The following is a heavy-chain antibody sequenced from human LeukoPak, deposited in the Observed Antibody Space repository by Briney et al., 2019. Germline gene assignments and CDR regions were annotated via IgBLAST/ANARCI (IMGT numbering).Heavy chain of an antibody. CDR1: GYTFTSYY. Sequence: ASVKVSCKASGYTFTSYYMHWVRQAPGQGLEWMGIINPSGGSTSYAQKFQGRVTMTRDTSTSTVYMELSSLRSEDTAVYYCARGHVLLWFGELSDFDCWGQGTPVTVPS. V-gene: IGHV1-46*01. CDR2: INPSGGST. J-gene: IGHJ4*02. D-gene: IGHD3-10*01. CDR3: ARGHVLLWFGELSDFDC.